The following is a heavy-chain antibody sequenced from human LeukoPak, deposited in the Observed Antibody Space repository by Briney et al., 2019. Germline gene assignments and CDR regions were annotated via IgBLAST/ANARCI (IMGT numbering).Heavy chain of an antibody. CDR1: GYSFTSYW. J-gene: IGHJ4*02. CDR3: ARRLYYYDSSGYSYFDY. D-gene: IGHD3-22*01. Sequence: GESLKNSCKGSGYSFTSYWIRWGRQMPGKGLEWMGIIYPGDSDTRYSPSFQGQVTISADKSISTAYLQWSSLKASDTAMYYCARRLYYYDSSGYSYFDYWGQGTLVTVSS. CDR2: IYPGDSDT. V-gene: IGHV5-51*01.